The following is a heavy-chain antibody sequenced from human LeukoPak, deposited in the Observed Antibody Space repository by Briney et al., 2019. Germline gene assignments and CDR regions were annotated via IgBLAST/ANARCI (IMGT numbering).Heavy chain of an antibody. D-gene: IGHD3-22*01. CDR2: ISGSGGST. V-gene: IGHV3-23*01. CDR1: GFTFSSYA. Sequence: PGGSLRLSCAASGFTFSSYAVSWVRQAPGKGLEWVSAISGSGGSTYYADSVKGRFTISRDNSKNTLYLQMNSLRAEDTAVYYCAKAPNYYDSSGYGYWGQGTLVTVSS. CDR3: AKAPNYYDSSGYGY. J-gene: IGHJ4*02.